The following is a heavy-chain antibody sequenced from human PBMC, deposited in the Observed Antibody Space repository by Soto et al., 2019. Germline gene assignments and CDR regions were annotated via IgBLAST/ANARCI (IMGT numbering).Heavy chain of an antibody. CDR1: GFTFSSFA. Sequence: EVQLLESGGGLVQPGGSLRLSCAASGFTFSSFAMSWVRQAPGKGLEWVSGIRGSGSDSHYSDPVKGQFTISRDNTKNTLYLQMNSRRAEDTAVYYCAKALNPQRLIALLVITQNWFDPWGQGTLVTVAS. J-gene: IGHJ5*02. CDR3: AKALNPQRLIALLVITQNWFDP. CDR2: IRGSGSDS. D-gene: IGHD3-16*02. V-gene: IGHV3-23*01.